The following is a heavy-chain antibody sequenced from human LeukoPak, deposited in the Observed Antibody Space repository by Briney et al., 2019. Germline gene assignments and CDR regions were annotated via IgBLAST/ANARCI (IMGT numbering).Heavy chain of an antibody. V-gene: IGHV4-39*07. Sequence: SETLSLTCTVSGGSISSSSYYWGWIRQPPGKGLEWIGSIYYSGSTYYNPSLKSRVTISVDTSKNQFSLKLSSVTAADTAVYYCARDYGSGSDLWGRGTLVTVSS. CDR3: ARDYGSGSDL. CDR1: GGSISSSSYY. J-gene: IGHJ2*01. D-gene: IGHD3-10*01. CDR2: IYYSGST.